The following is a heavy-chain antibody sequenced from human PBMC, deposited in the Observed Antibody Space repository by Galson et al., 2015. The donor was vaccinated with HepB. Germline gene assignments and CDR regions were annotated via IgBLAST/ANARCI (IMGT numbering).Heavy chain of an antibody. J-gene: IGHJ1*01. CDR3: ARVQHHLELSAEYFQH. CDR2: IYSGGST. CDR1: GFTVSSNY. D-gene: IGHD1-7*01. V-gene: IGHV3-53*01. Sequence: SLRLSCAASGFTVSSNYMSWVRQAPGKGLEWVSVIYSGGSTYYADSVKGRFTISRDNSKNTLYLQMNSLRAEDTAVYYCARVQHHLELSAEYFQHWGQGTLVTVSS.